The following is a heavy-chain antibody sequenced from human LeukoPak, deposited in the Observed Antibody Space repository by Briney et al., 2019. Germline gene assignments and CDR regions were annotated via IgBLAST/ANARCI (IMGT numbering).Heavy chain of an antibody. CDR3: ARGRMEVYYYDSSGYYDAFDI. V-gene: IGHV1-18*01. Sequence: ASVKVSCKASGYTFTSYGISWVQQAPGQGLEWMGWISAYNGNTNYAQKLQGRVTMTTDTSTSTAYMELRSLRSDDTAVYYCARGRMEVYYYDSSGYYDAFDIWGQGTMVTVSS. D-gene: IGHD3-22*01. J-gene: IGHJ3*02. CDR2: ISAYNGNT. CDR1: GYTFTSYG.